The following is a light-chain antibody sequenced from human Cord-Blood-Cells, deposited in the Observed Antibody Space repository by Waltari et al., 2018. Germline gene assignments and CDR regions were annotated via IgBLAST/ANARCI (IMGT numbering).Light chain of an antibody. Sequence: HSALTQPPSASGSPGPSVPISCTGTSRAVGGYTAVSWYQQHPGKAPKLMIYEVSTRPSGVPDRFSGSKSGNTASLTVSGLQAEDEADYYCSSYAGSNSYVFGTGTKVTVL. CDR2: EVS. CDR1: SRAVGGYTA. V-gene: IGLV2-8*01. J-gene: IGLJ1*01. CDR3: SSYAGSNSYV.